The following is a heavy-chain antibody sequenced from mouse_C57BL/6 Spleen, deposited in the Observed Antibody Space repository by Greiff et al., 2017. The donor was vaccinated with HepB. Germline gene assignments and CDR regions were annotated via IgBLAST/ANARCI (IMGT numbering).Heavy chain of an antibody. CDR2: IYPRSGNT. V-gene: IGHV1-81*01. D-gene: IGHD4-1*01. CDR3: ARELTGTGY. Sequence: VQLQQSGAELARPGASVKLSCKASGYTFTSYGISWVKQRTGQGLEWIGEIYPRSGNTYYNEKFKGKATLTADKSSSTAYMERRSLTSEDSAVDFWARELTGTGYWGQGTTLTVSS. J-gene: IGHJ2*01. CDR1: GYTFTSYG.